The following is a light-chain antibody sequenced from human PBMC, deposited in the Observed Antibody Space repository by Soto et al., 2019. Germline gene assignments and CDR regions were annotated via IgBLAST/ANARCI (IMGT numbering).Light chain of an antibody. CDR1: QSISSY. J-gene: IGKJ5*01. Sequence: DIQMTQSPSSLSASVGDRVTITCRASQSISSYLNWYQQKPGKAPKLLIYAASSLQSGVPSRFSGSGSGTDFTLTISSLQPEDFATYYCQQSYSTTFGQGTRLETK. CDR3: QQSYSTT. CDR2: AAS. V-gene: IGKV1-39*01.